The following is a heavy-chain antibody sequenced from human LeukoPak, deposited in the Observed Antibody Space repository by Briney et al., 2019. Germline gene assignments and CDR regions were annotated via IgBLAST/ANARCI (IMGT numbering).Heavy chain of an antibody. CDR3: ARDSTRDYYYFYMDV. Sequence: GGPLRLSCAASGFTFSDYYMSWIRQAPGKGLEWVSYISSSGSTIYYADSVKGGFTISRDNAKNSLYLQMNSLRAEDTAVYYCARDSTRDYYYFYMDVWGKGTTVTVSS. V-gene: IGHV3-11*01. CDR1: GFTFSDYY. J-gene: IGHJ6*03. CDR2: ISSSGSTI. D-gene: IGHD5-24*01.